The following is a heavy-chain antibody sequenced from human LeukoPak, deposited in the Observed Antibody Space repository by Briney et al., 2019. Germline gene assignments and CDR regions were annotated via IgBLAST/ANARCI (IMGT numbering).Heavy chain of an antibody. CDR1: GYTFTGYY. J-gene: IGHJ4*02. CDR2: INPNSGGT. V-gene: IGHV1-2*02. CDR3: ARAYYYDSSGSGY. Sequence: ASVKVSCKASGYTFTGYYMHWVRQAPGQGPEWMGWINPNSGGTNYAQKFQGRVTMTRDTSISTAYMELSRLRSDDTAVYYCARAYYYDSSGSGYWGQGTLVTVSS. D-gene: IGHD3-22*01.